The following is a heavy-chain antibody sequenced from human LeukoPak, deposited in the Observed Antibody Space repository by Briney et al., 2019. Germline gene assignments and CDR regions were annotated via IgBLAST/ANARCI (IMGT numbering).Heavy chain of an antibody. CDR3: ATSRTWSDAFDM. Sequence: ASVKVSCKVSGYTLTEVAMHWVRQAPGNGLEWMGGFDPADGETMYAQKFQGRVTMTEDTSTDTTYLHLSSLRSEDTAVYYCATSRTWSDAFDMWGRGTMVTVSP. CDR2: FDPADGET. J-gene: IGHJ3*02. V-gene: IGHV1-24*01. CDR1: GYTLTEVA. D-gene: IGHD6-13*01.